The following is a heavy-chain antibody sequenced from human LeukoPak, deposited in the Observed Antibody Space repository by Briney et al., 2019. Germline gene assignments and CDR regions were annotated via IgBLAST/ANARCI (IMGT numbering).Heavy chain of an antibody. Sequence: SETLSLTCTVSGGSISSFYWSWIRQPPGEGREWIGYIYYSGSNNYNPSLKSRVTISVNTTKNQCALKLSSVTAADTAVYYCARSSKGGIQLWTHFDYWGQGTLVTVSS. D-gene: IGHD5-18*01. CDR3: ARSSKGGIQLWTHFDY. CDR1: GGSISSFY. CDR2: IYYSGSN. V-gene: IGHV4-59*01. J-gene: IGHJ4*02.